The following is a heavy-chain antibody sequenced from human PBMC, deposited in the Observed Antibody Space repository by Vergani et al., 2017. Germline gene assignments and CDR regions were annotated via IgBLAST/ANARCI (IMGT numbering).Heavy chain of an antibody. J-gene: IGHJ6*03. V-gene: IGHV3-30-3*01. CDR3: ARGPIAVAGTYYYYYMDV. CDR1: GFTFSSYA. Sequence: QVQLVESGGGVVQPGRSLRLSCAASGFTFSSYAMHWVRQAPGKGLEWVAVISYDGSNKYYADSVKGRFTISRDNSKNTLYLQMNSLRAEDTAVYYCARGPIAVAGTYYYYYMDVWGKGTTVTVSS. D-gene: IGHD6-19*01. CDR2: ISYDGSNK.